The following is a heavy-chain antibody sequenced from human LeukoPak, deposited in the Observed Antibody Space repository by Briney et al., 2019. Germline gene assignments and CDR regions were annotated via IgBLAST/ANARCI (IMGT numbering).Heavy chain of an antibody. CDR2: IYYSGST. D-gene: IGHD6-19*01. CDR1: GGSISSFY. CDR3: ARHGYSSGSLAWFDP. Sequence: SETLSLTCTVAGGSISSFYWSWIRQPPGKGLEWIGYIYYSGSTDYNPSLKSRVTISVDTSKNQFSLKLSSVTAADTAVYYCARHGYSSGSLAWFDPWGQGTQVTVSS. J-gene: IGHJ5*02. V-gene: IGHV4-59*01.